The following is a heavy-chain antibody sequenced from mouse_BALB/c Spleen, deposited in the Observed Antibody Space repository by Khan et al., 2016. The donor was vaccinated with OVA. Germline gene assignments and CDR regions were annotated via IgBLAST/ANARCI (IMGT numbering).Heavy chain of an antibody. Sequence: QVQLKESGPELVKPGASVKISCKASGYTFTSYDINWVKQRPGQGLEWIGWIYPGDGSTKYNEKFKGKATLTADKSSSTAYMQLSSLTSENSAVXFCGGSGGYDVDAMDYWGQGTSVTVSS. V-gene: IGHV1S56*01. J-gene: IGHJ4*01. D-gene: IGHD2-2*01. CDR1: GYTFTSYD. CDR3: GGSGGYDVDAMDY. CDR2: IYPGDGST.